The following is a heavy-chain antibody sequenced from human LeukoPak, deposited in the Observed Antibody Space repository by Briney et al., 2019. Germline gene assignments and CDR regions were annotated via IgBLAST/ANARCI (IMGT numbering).Heavy chain of an antibody. CDR2: ISSNSLHI. CDR3: ARDLLRFLDRSYFDL. V-gene: IGHV3-21*01. CDR1: GFSFSDQS. J-gene: IGHJ2*01. D-gene: IGHD3-3*01. Sequence: GGSLRLSCAASGFSFSDQSMNWVRQAPGKGLEWVSSISSNSLHIFYADSVKGRFTISRDNAKNSLYLQMNSLRAEDTAVYYCARDLLRFLDRSYFDLWGRGTLVTVSS.